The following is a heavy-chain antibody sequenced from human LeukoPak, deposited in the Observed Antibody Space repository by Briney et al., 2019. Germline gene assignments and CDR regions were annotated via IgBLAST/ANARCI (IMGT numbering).Heavy chain of an antibody. D-gene: IGHD6-13*01. Sequence: PETLSLTCTVSGDSISGYYWSWIRQPPGKGLEWIGYIYYSGSTNYNPSLKSRVTISVDTSKNQFSLKLSSVTAADTAVYYCARAEYSSSWYYFDYWGQGTLVTVSS. CDR2: IYYSGST. J-gene: IGHJ4*02. V-gene: IGHV4-59*01. CDR3: ARAEYSSSWYYFDY. CDR1: GDSISGYY.